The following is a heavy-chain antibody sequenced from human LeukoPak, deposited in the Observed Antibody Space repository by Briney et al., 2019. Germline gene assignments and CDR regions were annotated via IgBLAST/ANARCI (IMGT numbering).Heavy chain of an antibody. D-gene: IGHD2-2*02. Sequence: SETLSLTCAVSGGSISSGGYSWSWIRQPPGKGLEWIVYIYHSGSTYYNPSLKSRVTISVDRSKNQFSLKLSSVTAADTAVYYCARGRGYCSSTSCYSWFDPWGQGTLVTVSS. V-gene: IGHV4-30-2*01. CDR1: GGSISSGGYS. CDR2: IYHSGST. J-gene: IGHJ5*02. CDR3: ARGRGYCSSTSCYSWFDP.